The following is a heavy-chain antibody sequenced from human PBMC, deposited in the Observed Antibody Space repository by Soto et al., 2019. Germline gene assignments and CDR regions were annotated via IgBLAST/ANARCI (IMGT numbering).Heavy chain of an antibody. V-gene: IGHV4-39*01. CDR3: ASHTRNQFDP. J-gene: IGHJ5*02. CDR2: IYYSERTSYNSGST. CDR1: GDSMTSSSYY. Sequence: QLQLQESGPGLVKPSETLSLTCTVSGDSMTSSSYYWGWIRQPPGKGLEWIGSIYYSERTSYNSGSTYYSQSLKSRVTISGDTSKSQYSLKLSSVTAADTAVYYCASHTRNQFDPWGQGTLVTVSS.